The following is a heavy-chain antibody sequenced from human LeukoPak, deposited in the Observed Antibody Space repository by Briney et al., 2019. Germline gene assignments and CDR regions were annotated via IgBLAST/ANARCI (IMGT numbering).Heavy chain of an antibody. CDR3: SRFYSSGWASGAFDI. J-gene: IGHJ3*02. D-gene: IGHD3-22*01. V-gene: IGHV3-49*04. CDR1: GFTFSDYA. CDR2: IRNKADGGTT. Sequence: GGSLRLSCTTSGFTFSDYAVSWVRQAPGKGLEWIGFIRNKADGGTTEYAASVKGRFTISRDDSKTIAHLQMSSLKTEDTAVYYCSRFYSSGWASGAFDIWGQGTMVTVSS.